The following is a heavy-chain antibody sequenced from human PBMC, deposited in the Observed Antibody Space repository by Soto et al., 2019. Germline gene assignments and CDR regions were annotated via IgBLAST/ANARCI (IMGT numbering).Heavy chain of an antibody. J-gene: IGHJ4*02. V-gene: IGHV3-9*01. Sequence: LRLSCAASGFTFDDYAMHWVRQAPGKGLEWVSGISWNSGSIGYADSVKGRFTISRDNAKNTLYLQMNSLRAEDTAVYYCARGFHSGYDSEFDYWGQGTLVTVSS. CDR3: ARGFHSGYDSEFDY. D-gene: IGHD5-12*01. CDR2: ISWNSGSI. CDR1: GFTFDDYA.